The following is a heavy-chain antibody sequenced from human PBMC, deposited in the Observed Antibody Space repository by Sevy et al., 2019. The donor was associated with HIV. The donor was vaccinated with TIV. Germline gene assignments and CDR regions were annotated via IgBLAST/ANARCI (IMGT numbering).Heavy chain of an antibody. CDR2: IYYSWST. CDR3: ARPGLDYGGNSGAFDI. D-gene: IGHD4-17*01. Sequence: SETLSLTCTVSGGSISSSSYYWGWIRQPPGKGLEWIGSIYYSWSTYYNPSLKSRVTISVDTSKNHFSLKLSSVTAADTAVYYCARPGLDYGGNSGAFDIWGQGTMVTVSS. CDR1: GGSISSSSYY. J-gene: IGHJ3*02. V-gene: IGHV4-39*01.